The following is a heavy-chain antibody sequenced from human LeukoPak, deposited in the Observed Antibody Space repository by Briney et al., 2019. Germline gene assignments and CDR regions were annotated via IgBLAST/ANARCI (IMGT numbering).Heavy chain of an antibody. V-gene: IGHV3-7*01. CDR3: ARDNGVVHGVYYMDV. J-gene: IGHJ6*03. D-gene: IGHD3-3*01. CDR1: GFTFSNYC. CDR2: IKQDGSEK. Sequence: GGSLRLSCAASGFTFSNYCMTWFRQAPGKGLEWVAGIKQDGSEKLYVKSVRGRFTISRDNAKMSLFLQMNSLRAEDTAVYYCARDNGVVHGVYYMDVWGKGTTVTVS.